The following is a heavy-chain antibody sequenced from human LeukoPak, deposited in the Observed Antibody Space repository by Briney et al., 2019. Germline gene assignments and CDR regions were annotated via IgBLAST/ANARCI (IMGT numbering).Heavy chain of an antibody. D-gene: IGHD3-22*01. CDR3: ARDAYYDSSGYRDY. Sequence: PGGSLRRSCAASGFTVSSNYMSWVRQAPGKGLEWVSVIYSGGSTYYADSVKGRFTISRDNSKNTLYLQMNSLRAEDTAVYYCARDAYYDSSGYRDYWGQGTLVTVSS. J-gene: IGHJ4*02. V-gene: IGHV3-53*01. CDR2: IYSGGST. CDR1: GFTVSSNY.